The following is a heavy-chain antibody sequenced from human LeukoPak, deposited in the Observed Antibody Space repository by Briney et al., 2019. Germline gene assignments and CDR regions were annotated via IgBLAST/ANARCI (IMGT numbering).Heavy chain of an antibody. J-gene: IGHJ5*02. CDR2: INHSGST. Sequence: SETLSLTCAVYGGSFSGYYWSWIRQPPGKGLEWIGEINHSGSTNYNPSLKSRVTISVDTSKNQFSLKLSSVTAADTAVYDCARRQGGYYLNWFDPRGEGTLATVSS. V-gene: IGHV4-34*01. CDR3: ARRQGGYYLNWFDP. CDR1: GGSFSGYY. D-gene: IGHD3-22*01.